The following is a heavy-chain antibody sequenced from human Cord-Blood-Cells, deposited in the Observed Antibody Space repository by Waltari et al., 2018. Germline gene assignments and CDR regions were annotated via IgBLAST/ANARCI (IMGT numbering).Heavy chain of an antibody. CDR3: ARLDDGYCSSTSCYTFDY. V-gene: IGHV4-39*01. J-gene: IGHJ4*02. D-gene: IGHD2-2*02. Sequence: QLQLQESGPGLVKPSETPSLTCTVSGVSISSSSYYWGWIRQPPGQGLEWIGCIYYSGSTYYNPSLKSRVTISVDTSKNQFSLKLSSVTAADTAVYYCARLDDGYCSSTSCYTFDYWGQGTLVTVSS. CDR1: GVSISSSSYY. CDR2: IYYSGST.